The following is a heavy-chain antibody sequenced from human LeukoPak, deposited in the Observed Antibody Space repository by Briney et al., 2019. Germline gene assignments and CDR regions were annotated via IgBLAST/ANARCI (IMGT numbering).Heavy chain of an antibody. J-gene: IGHJ4*02. CDR1: GFTFTNYA. CDR3: ARVRSGSWYYFDY. Sequence: GGSLRLSCAASGFTFTNYAMSWVRQAPGKGLEWLSSISSSGGSTYYADSVKGRFTISRDNSKNTLYLQMNSLRAEDTAVYYCARVRSGSWYYFDYWGQGTLVTVSS. CDR2: ISSSGGST. V-gene: IGHV3-23*01. D-gene: IGHD6-13*01.